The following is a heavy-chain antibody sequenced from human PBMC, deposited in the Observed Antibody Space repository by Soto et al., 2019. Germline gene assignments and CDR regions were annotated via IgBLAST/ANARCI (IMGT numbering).Heavy chain of an antibody. J-gene: IGHJ6*02. Sequence: SETLSLTCAVSGGSISSSNWWSWVRQPPGKGLEWIGEIYHSGSTNYNPSLKSRVTISVDKSKNQFSLKLSSVTAADTAVYYFSRWLYRGYDLGYYDGMDVWGQGTTVTVSS. CDR3: SRWLYRGYDLGYYDGMDV. V-gene: IGHV4-4*02. CDR2: IYHSGST. CDR1: GGSISSSNW. D-gene: IGHD5-12*01.